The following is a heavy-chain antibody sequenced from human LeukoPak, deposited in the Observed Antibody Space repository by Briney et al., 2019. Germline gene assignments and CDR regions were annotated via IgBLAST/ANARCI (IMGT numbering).Heavy chain of an antibody. V-gene: IGHV4-34*01. J-gene: IGHJ4*02. CDR2: INHSGST. D-gene: IGHD2-15*01. CDR1: GGSFGGYY. Sequence: SETLSLTCAVYGGSFGGYYWSWIRQPPGRGLEWIGEINHSGSTNYNPSLKSRVTITVDTSKNQFSLKLSSVTAADTAVYYCASYFRPRLRGFDYWGQGTLVTVSS. CDR3: ASYFRPRLRGFDY.